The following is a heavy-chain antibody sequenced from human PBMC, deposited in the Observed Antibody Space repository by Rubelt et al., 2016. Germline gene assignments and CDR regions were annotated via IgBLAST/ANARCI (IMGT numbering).Heavy chain of an antibody. J-gene: IGHJ4*02. D-gene: IGHD2-2*01. Sequence: GESLRLSCAASGFPFSTYAMSWVRQAPGKGLEWVSGISGGGASTYYADSVKGRFTISRDNSKNTLYLQMNSLRAEDTAVYHCASTGYSTSWGQGTLVTVSS. CDR1: GFPFSTYA. V-gene: IGHV3-23*01. CDR3: ASTGYSTS. CDR2: ISGGGAST.